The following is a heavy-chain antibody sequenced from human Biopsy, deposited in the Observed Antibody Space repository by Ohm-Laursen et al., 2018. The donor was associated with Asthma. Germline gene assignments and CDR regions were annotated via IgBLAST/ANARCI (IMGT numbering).Heavy chain of an antibody. V-gene: IGHV3-30*04. D-gene: IGHD2-21*02. J-gene: IGHJ6*02. CDR3: ARGGLHYYEYYGMDV. CDR2: ISYDGRNT. Sequence: SSLRLSCAPSGFTFDNYTMHWVRQAPGKGLEWVTIISYDGRNTYYADSVEGRFTISRDNSKNTLFLQMSSLRPEDTAVYYCARGGLHYYEYYGMDVWGQGTTVTVSS. CDR1: GFTFDNYT.